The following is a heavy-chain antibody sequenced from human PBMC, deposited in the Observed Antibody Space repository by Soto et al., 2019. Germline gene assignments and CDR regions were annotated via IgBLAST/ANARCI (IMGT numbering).Heavy chain of an antibody. Sequence: EVQLVESGGGLVKPGGFLRLSCAASGFTFSSYSMNWVRQAPGKGLEWVSSISSSSSYIYYADSVKGRFTISRDNAKNSLYLQMNSLRAEDTAVYYCARVRGYSYGSLDYWGQGTLVTVSS. CDR1: GFTFSSYS. CDR2: ISSSSSYI. V-gene: IGHV3-21*01. J-gene: IGHJ4*02. CDR3: ARVRGYSYGSLDY. D-gene: IGHD5-18*01.